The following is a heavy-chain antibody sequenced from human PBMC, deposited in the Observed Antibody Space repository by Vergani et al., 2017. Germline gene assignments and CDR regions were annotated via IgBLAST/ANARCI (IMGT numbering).Heavy chain of an antibody. V-gene: IGHV3-15*01. CDR3: AGXQGTSAYYYGGFDY. CDR2: IKSKTDGGTT. J-gene: IGHJ4*02. Sequence: EVQLVESGGGLVKPGGSLRLSCAASGFTFSNAWMSWVRQAPGKGLEWVGRIKSKTDGGTTDYAAPVKGRFTISRDDSKNTLYLQMNSLTAEDTAIYYCAGXQGTSAYYYGGFDYWGQGILVTVSS. D-gene: IGHD3-22*01. CDR1: GFTFSNAW.